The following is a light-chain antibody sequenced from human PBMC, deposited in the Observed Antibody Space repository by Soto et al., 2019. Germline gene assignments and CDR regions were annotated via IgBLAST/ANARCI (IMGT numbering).Light chain of an antibody. Sequence: EIPMTQSPATLSLSPGDRATLSCRGSQSVRSELVWYHQKQGRAHKLLIYGAYTRATGIADTFSGSGSETEFTLTIRSLRSEDFVVSYCQQYYNWPPITFGQGTRLEIK. J-gene: IGKJ5*01. CDR3: QQYYNWPPIT. CDR1: QSVRSE. CDR2: GAY. V-gene: IGKV3D-15*01.